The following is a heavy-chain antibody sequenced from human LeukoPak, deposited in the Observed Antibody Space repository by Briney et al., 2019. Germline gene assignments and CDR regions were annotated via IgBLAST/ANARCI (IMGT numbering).Heavy chain of an antibody. V-gene: IGHV3-30-3*01. J-gene: IGHJ6*02. CDR1: GFTFSSYA. D-gene: IGHD5-12*01. CDR2: ISYDGSNK. CDR3: ARGSGYDPYYYYGMDV. Sequence: GGSLRLSCAASGFTFSSYAMHWVRQAPGKGLEWVAVISYDGSNKYYADSVKGRFTISRDNSKNTLYLQMNSLRAEDTAVYYCARGSGYDPYYYYGMDVWGQGTTVTVSS.